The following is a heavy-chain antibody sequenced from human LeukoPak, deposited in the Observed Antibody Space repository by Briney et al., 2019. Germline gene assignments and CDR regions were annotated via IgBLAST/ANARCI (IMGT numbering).Heavy chain of an antibody. CDR1: GISLSNYA. CDR2: ISSSSSYI. CDR3: ARGYSYGSH. Sequence: GGSLRLSCVVSGISLSNYAMTWVRQAPGKGLEWVSSISSSSSYIYYADSVKGRFTISRDNAKNSLYLQMNSLRAEDTAVYYCARGYSYGSHWGQGTLVTVSS. J-gene: IGHJ4*02. D-gene: IGHD5-18*01. V-gene: IGHV3-21*01.